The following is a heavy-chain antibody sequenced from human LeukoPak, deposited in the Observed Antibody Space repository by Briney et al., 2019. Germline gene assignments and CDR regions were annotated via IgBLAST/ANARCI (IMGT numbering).Heavy chain of an antibody. CDR2: INPNSGGT. CDR1: GYTFTGYY. D-gene: IGHD5-18*01. V-gene: IGHV1-2*06. Sequence: GVSVKVSCKASGYTFTGYYMHWVRQAPGQGLEWMGRINPNSGGTNYAQKFQGRVTMTRDTSISTAYMELSRLRSDDTAVYYCARDPVGYSYSYGMDVWGQGTTVTVSS. J-gene: IGHJ6*02. CDR3: ARDPVGYSYSYGMDV.